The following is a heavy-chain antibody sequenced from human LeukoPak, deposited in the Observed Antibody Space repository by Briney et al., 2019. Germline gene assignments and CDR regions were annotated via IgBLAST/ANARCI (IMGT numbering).Heavy chain of an antibody. D-gene: IGHD2-2*01. V-gene: IGHV4-30-4*01. CDR3: ARDHTVVVPAAHDAFDI. CDR1: GFTFSSYAMH. CDR2: IYYSGST. J-gene: IGHJ3*02. Sequence: LRLSCAASGFTFSSYAMHWVRQPPGKGLEWIGYIYYSGSTYYNPSLKSRVTISVDTSKNQFSLKLSSVTAADTAVYYCARDHTVVVPAAHDAFDIWGQGTMVTVSS.